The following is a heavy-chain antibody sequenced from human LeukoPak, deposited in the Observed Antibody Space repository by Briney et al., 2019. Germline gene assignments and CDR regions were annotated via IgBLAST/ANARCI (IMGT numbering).Heavy chain of an antibody. Sequence: GSVKVSCKASGYTFTSYDINWVRQATGQGLEWMGWMNPNSGNTGYAQKFQGRVTMTRNTSISTAYMELSRLRSDDTAVYYCAREGSTDAFDIWGQGTMVTVSS. V-gene: IGHV1-8*01. J-gene: IGHJ3*02. CDR1: GYTFTSYD. CDR2: MNPNSGNT. CDR3: AREGSTDAFDI. D-gene: IGHD3-10*01.